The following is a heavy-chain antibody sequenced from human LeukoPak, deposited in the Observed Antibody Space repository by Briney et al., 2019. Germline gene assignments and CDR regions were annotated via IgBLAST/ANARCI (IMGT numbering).Heavy chain of an antibody. V-gene: IGHV3-48*03. Sequence: PGGSLRLSCAASGFTFSNSEMNWVRQAPGRGLVWVAYISIGGSTVYYADSVKGRFTISRGNAKNSLYLQMNSLRAEDTAVYYCARSAGGYSRDYWGQGTLVTVSS. CDR2: ISIGGSTV. CDR3: ARSAGGYSRDY. D-gene: IGHD2-15*01. CDR1: GFTFSNSE. J-gene: IGHJ4*02.